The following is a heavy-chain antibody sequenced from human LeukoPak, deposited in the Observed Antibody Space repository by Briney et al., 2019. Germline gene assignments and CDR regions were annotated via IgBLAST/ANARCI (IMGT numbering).Heavy chain of an antibody. CDR2: INHSGST. CDR1: GGSFSDYY. J-gene: IGHJ3*02. D-gene: IGHD3-22*01. CDR3: ARELYSSGYHDAFDI. V-gene: IGHV4-34*01. Sequence: SETLSLTCAVYGGSFSDYYWSWIRQPPGKGLEWIREINHSGSTNYNPSLKSRVTISVDTSKNHFSLKLSSVTAADTAVYYCARELYSSGYHDAFDIWGQGTMVTVSS.